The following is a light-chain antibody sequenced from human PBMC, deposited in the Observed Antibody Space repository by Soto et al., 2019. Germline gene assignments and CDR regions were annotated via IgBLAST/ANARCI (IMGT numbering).Light chain of an antibody. Sequence: QSVLTQPPSASGTPGQRVTISCSGSSSNIGSNYVYWYQQHPGKAPKLMIYEVSNRPSGVSDRFSGSKSGNTASLTVSGLQAEDEADYYCSSYTSSSTSYVFGTGTKLTVL. CDR2: EVS. CDR1: SSNIGSNY. J-gene: IGLJ1*01. CDR3: SSYTSSSTSYV. V-gene: IGLV2-14*01.